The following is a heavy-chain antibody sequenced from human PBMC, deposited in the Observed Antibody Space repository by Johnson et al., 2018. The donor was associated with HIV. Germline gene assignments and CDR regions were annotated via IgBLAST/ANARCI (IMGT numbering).Heavy chain of an antibody. J-gene: IGHJ3*02. Sequence: EVQLVESGGGVIRPGGSLRLSCAASGFTFDDYAMHWVRQAPGKGLEWVSGISWNSGSIGYADSVKGRFTISRDNAKNSLYLQMNSLRAEDTALYYCASDNMHAFDIWDQGTMVTVYS. V-gene: IGHV3-9*01. D-gene: IGHD2-2*01. CDR3: ASDNMHAFDI. CDR2: ISWNSGSI. CDR1: GFTFDDYA.